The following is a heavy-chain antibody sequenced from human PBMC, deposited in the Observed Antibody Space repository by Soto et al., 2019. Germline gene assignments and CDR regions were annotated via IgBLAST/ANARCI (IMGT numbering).Heavy chain of an antibody. J-gene: IGHJ5*02. CDR2: VYSSGGT. CDR3: ARGQRFSDWFDP. D-gene: IGHD3-3*01. CDR1: GGSMSSYY. Sequence: ASETLSLTCTVSGGSMSSYYGTWIRQPAGKGLEWIGRVYSSGGTHYNPSLKSRVTISLDTSKNQFSLRLLSVTDAATAVYYCARGQRFSDWFDPWGQGTLVTVSS. V-gene: IGHV4-4*07.